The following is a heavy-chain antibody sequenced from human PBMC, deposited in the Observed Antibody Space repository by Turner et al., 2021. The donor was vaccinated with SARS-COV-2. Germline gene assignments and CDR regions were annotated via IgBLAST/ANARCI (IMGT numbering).Heavy chain of an antibody. CDR2: IYDGGIT. D-gene: IGHD1-26*01. Sequence: QLQLQESGPGLVKTSETLSLTCTVSGVSISSSSYYRGWIRQPPVKGREGMGRIYDGGITYYNPSHKSRVSISVDTSKNQCSLKLSSVTAADTAVYYCAGEELGLRASHTLYYYGMDVWGQGTTVTVSS. V-gene: IGHV4-39*01. CDR1: GVSISSSSYY. CDR3: AGEELGLRASHTLYYYGMDV. J-gene: IGHJ6*02.